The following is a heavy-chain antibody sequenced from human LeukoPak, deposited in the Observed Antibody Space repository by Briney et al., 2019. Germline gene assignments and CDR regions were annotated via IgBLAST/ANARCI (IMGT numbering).Heavy chain of an antibody. CDR3: AKSGYDRPYFDY. V-gene: IGHV1-69*04. Sequence: GASVKVSCKASGGTFSSYAISWVRQAPGQGLEWMGRIIPILGIANYAQKFQGRVTITADKSTSTAYMELSSLRSEDTAVYYCAKSGYDRPYFDYWGQGTLVTVSS. D-gene: IGHD5-12*01. J-gene: IGHJ4*02. CDR2: IIPILGIA. CDR1: GGTFSSYA.